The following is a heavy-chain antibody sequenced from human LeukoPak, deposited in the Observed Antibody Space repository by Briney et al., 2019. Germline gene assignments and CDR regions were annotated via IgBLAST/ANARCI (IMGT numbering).Heavy chain of an antibody. CDR3: ARDGEGSGSCWVITLDY. V-gene: IGHV3-23*01. D-gene: IGHD3-10*01. CDR1: GFTFSTYA. J-gene: IGHJ4*02. CDR2: IGGSGGTT. Sequence: GGSLRLSCAASGFTFSTYAMAWVRQAPGKGLEWVSAIGGSGGTTYTADSVKGRFTISRDNSKNTLFLQMNSLRVEDTALYYCARDGEGSGSCWVITLDYWGQGALVTVSS.